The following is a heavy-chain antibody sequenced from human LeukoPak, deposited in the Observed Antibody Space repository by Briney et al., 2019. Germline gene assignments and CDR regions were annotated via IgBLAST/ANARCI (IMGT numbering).Heavy chain of an antibody. J-gene: IGHJ4*02. CDR2: TSYDGSNK. Sequence: GGSLRLSCAASGFTFSSYAMHWVRQAPGKGLEWVAVTSYDGSNKYYADSVKGRFTISRDNSKNTLYLQMNSLRAEDTAVYYCARIAVRGVNEFDYWGQGTLVTVSS. D-gene: IGHD3-10*01. V-gene: IGHV3-30-3*01. CDR1: GFTFSSYA. CDR3: ARIAVRGVNEFDY.